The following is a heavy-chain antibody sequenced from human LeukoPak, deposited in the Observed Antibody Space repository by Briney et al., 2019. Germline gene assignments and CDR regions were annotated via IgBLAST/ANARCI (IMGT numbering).Heavy chain of an antibody. V-gene: IGHV3-48*01. Sequence: GGPLRLSCAASGFPFSIYSMNWVRQAPGKGLEWGSYISSSSSILYYADSVKGRLTISRDKAKNSLYLQMNSLRAEDTAEYYGARVVDCSSTSCYTYYYYYYMDVWGKGTTVTVSS. CDR3: ARVVDCSSTSCYTYYYYYYMDV. D-gene: IGHD2-2*02. CDR2: ISSSSSIL. J-gene: IGHJ6*03. CDR1: GFPFSIYS.